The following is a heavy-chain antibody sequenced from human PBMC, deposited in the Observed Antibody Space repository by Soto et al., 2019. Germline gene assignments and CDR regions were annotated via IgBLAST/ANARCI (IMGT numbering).Heavy chain of an antibody. J-gene: IGHJ2*01. CDR3: ARDRLPDWYFDL. V-gene: IGHV4-31*03. CDR2: IYYSGST. Sequence: QVQLQESGPGLVKPSQTLSLTCTVSGGSISSGGYYWSWIRQHPGKGLEWIGYIYYSGSTYYNPSLKSRVTISVDTSKNQCSLKLSSVTAADTAVYYCARDRLPDWYFDLWGRGTLVTVSS. CDR1: GGSISSGGYY.